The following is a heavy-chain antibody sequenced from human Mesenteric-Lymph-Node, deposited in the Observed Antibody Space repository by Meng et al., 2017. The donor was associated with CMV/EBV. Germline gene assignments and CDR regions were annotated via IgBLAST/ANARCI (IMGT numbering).Heavy chain of an antibody. V-gene: IGHV3-21*04. CDR3: AKLYYDFWSGYTYFDS. CDR2: ISGDASYI. D-gene: IGHD3-3*01. Sequence: LRLSCAASGFTFSTYTMNWVRQAPGKGLEWVASISGDASYIYYADSMKGRFTISRDNSKNTVYLQMSGLRGDDTAVYYCAKLYYDFWSGYTYFDSWGQGTQVTVSS. J-gene: IGHJ4*02. CDR1: GFTFSTYT.